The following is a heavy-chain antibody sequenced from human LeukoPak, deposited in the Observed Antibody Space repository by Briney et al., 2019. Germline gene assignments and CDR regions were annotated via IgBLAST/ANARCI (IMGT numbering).Heavy chain of an antibody. Sequence: SETLSLTCTVPGGSISSSSYYWGWIRQPPGKGLEWIGSIYYSGSTYYNPSLKSRVTISVDTSKNQFSLKLSSVTAADTAVYYCARVYYDILTGSNWFDPWGQGTLVTVSS. V-gene: IGHV4-39*07. CDR3: ARVYYDILTGSNWFDP. CDR1: GGSISSSSYY. CDR2: IYYSGST. J-gene: IGHJ5*02. D-gene: IGHD3-9*01.